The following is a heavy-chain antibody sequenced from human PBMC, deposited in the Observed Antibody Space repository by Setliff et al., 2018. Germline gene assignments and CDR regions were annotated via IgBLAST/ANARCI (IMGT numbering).Heavy chain of an antibody. CDR3: XXXSRFGTTVYRGDYYMDV. CDR2: INTNTGNP. J-gene: IGHJ6*03. CDR1: GYTFTTYA. V-gene: IGHV7-4-1*01. D-gene: IGHD4-4*01. Sequence: ASVKVSCKASGYTFTTYAMSWMRQAPGQGLEWMGWINTNTGNPSYAQGFTGRFVFSLXXXVXXXXXXXXXXXXXXXXXXYXXXXSRFGTTVYRGDYYMDVWGKGTTVTVSS.